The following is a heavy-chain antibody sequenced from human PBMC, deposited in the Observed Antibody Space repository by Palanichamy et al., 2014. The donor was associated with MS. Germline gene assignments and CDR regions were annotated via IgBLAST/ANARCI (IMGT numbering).Heavy chain of an antibody. V-gene: IGHV3-53*01. Sequence: EVQLVESGGGLIQPGGSLRLSCAASGFSVNSNYMSWVRQAPGKGLEWVSVLYSGGATFYADSVKGRFTTSRDNSKNTLYLQMNSLRAEDTAIYYCARFSAWYFGFDSWGQGTQVTVSS. CDR3: ARFSAWYFGFDS. J-gene: IGHJ4*02. D-gene: IGHD6-19*01. CDR2: LYSGGAT. CDR1: GFSVNSNY.